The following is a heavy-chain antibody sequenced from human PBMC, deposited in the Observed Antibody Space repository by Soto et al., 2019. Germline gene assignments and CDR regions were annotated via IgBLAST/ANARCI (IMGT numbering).Heavy chain of an antibody. CDR3: ARDNITGLFDY. J-gene: IGHJ4*02. Sequence: QVQLQQWGAGLLKPSETLSLTCAVYGGSFSGYYWTWIRQPPGTGLEWIGGINHSGSTNYNPSLKGRVTISVDTSKSQFSLKLTSVPAADPAVYFCARDNITGLFDYWGQGTLVTVSS. CDR1: GGSFSGYY. CDR2: INHSGST. D-gene: IGHD2-8*02. V-gene: IGHV4-34*01.